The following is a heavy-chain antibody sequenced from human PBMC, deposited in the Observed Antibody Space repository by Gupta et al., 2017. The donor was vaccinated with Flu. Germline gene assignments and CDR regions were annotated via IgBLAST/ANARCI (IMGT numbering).Heavy chain of an antibody. J-gene: IGHJ6*02. D-gene: IGHD5-12*01. Sequence: QVQLQQWGAGLLKPSETLSLTCAVYGGSFSGYYWSWIRQPPGKGLEWIGEINHSGSTNYNPSLKSRVTTSVDTSKNQFSLKLSSVTAADTAVYYCARLVATISGYYYYYYGMDVWGQGTTVTVSS. CDR2: INHSGST. CDR3: ARLVATISGYYYYYYGMDV. CDR1: GGSFSGYY. V-gene: IGHV4-34*01.